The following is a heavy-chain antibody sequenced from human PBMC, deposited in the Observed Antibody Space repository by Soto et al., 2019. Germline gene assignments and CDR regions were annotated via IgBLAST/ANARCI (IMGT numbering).Heavy chain of an antibody. CDR1: GGSISGNYNY. V-gene: IGHV4-39*02. CDR3: ARVGGVPSSSPGVAH. Sequence: ETLSLTCTVSGGSISGNYNYWGWIRQPPGKGLEWIGSISYSGTTNSNPSLKSRITISVDTSKNHFSLRLSSVTAIDTAVYYCARVGGVPSSSPGVAHWGQGILVTVSS. CDR2: ISYSGTT. J-gene: IGHJ4*02. D-gene: IGHD6-13*01.